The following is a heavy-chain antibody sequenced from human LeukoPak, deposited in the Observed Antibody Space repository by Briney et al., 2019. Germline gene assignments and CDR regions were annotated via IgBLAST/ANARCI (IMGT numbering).Heavy chain of an antibody. Sequence: SETLSLTCTVSGGSIRNFYWSWIRQPAGKGLERIGRIFTSGSTNYNPSLKSRVTISVDTSKNQFSLKLSSVTAADTAVYYCARDTVDYDSSGYYYGWFDPWGQGTPVTVSS. V-gene: IGHV4-4*07. J-gene: IGHJ5*02. CDR2: IFTSGST. D-gene: IGHD3-22*01. CDR3: ARDTVDYDSSGYYYGWFDP. CDR1: GGSIRNFY.